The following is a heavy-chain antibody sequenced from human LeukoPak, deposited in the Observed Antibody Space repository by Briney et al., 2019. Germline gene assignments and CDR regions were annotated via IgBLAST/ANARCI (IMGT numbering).Heavy chain of an antibody. D-gene: IGHD1-26*01. CDR1: GFTFSSYG. Sequence: GGSLRLSCAASGFTFSSYGMHWVRQAPGKGLEWVAVIWYDGSNKYYADSVKGRFTISRDNPKNTLYLQMNSLRAEDTAVYYCARDRGATSYYFDYWGQGTLVTVSS. J-gene: IGHJ4*02. V-gene: IGHV3-33*01. CDR2: IWYDGSNK. CDR3: ARDRGATSYYFDY.